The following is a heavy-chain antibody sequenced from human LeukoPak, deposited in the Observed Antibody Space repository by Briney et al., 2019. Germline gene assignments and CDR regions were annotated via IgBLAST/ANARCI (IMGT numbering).Heavy chain of an antibody. CDR2: ISYDGSNK. V-gene: IGHV3-30-3*01. D-gene: IGHD5-24*01. J-gene: IGHJ4*02. Sequence: PGGSLRLSCAASGFTFSSYAMHWVRQAPAKGLEWVADISYDGSNKYYADAVKGRFTISRDNSKNTLYLQMNSLRAEDTAVYYCAREWTGDGYNEFDYWGQGTLVTVSS. CDR1: GFTFSSYA. CDR3: AREWTGDGYNEFDY.